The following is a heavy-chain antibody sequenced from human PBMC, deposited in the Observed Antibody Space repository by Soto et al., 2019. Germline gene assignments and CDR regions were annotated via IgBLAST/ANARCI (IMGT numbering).Heavy chain of an antibody. V-gene: IGHV3-48*01. CDR2: IDISGTTI. J-gene: IGHJ3*02. D-gene: IGHD2-2*01. CDR3: AREPRRTDIVVVPAAILHDAFDI. CDR1: GFSFSDYS. Sequence: GGSLRLSCAASGFSFSDYSMNWVRQAPGRGLEWVAFIDISGTTIYYAESVKGRFTISRDNAKNSVYLQMNSLRAEDTAVYYCAREPRRTDIVVVPAAILHDAFDIWGQGTMVTVSS.